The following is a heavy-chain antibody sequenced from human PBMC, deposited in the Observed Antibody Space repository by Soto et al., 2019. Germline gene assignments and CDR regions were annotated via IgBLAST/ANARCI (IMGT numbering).Heavy chain of an antibody. CDR3: VGQSSGSYHYNGLDV. D-gene: IGHD5-12*01. Sequence: PSQTLSLTCAISGDSVSSNSAAWNWIRQSPSRGLEWLGRTYYRSKWYNDYAVSVKSRITINPDTSKNQFSLHLNSVTPEDTAVIYFVGQSSGSYHYNGLDVGGQGTTVPVSS. CDR2: TYYRSKWYN. J-gene: IGHJ6*02. V-gene: IGHV6-1*01. CDR1: GDSVSSNSAA.